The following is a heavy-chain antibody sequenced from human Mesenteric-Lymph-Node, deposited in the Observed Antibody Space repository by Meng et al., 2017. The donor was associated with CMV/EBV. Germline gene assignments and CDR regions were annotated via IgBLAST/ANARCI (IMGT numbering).Heavy chain of an antibody. CDR3: AKAGTGLYYFDS. Sequence: KVSCKGSGYNFTNYWIVWVRQMPGKGLEWMGIIYPGDSDTTYSPSFQGQVTISADKSISTAYMQWSSLEASDTAMYYCAKAGTGLYYFDSWGQGTQVTVSS. V-gene: IGHV5-51*01. CDR1: GYNFTNYW. J-gene: IGHJ4*02. D-gene: IGHD3/OR15-3a*01. CDR2: IYPGDSDT.